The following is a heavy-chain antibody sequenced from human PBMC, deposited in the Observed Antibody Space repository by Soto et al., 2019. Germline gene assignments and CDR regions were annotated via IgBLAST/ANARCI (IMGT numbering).Heavy chain of an antibody. D-gene: IGHD3-22*01. CDR2: TYNSPST. Sequence: SETLSRTCSVSGGSMSIGGYSWRWIRQPPGKSLERHRYTYNSPSTDHTPSPQSRLTISVDTSKTHLSPTLSSVTAADTAVYSCARALYYYDSSGYYYWFDPWGQGTMVTVSS. J-gene: IGHJ5*02. CDR1: GGSMSIGGYS. CDR3: ARALYYYDSSGYYYWFDP. V-gene: IGHV4-30-2*01.